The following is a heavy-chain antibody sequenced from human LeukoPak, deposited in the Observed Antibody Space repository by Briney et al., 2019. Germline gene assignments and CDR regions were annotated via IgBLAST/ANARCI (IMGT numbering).Heavy chain of an antibody. J-gene: IGHJ4*02. CDR1: AGSISSSSHH. CDR3: VRHDGRSGGTMGALDS. Sequence: SETLSLTCTVSAGSISSSSHHWGWIRQSPGKGLEWIGSVYYGRTTYYNPSLNSRVTIFVVTSKNQLSLQLNSVTAADTAVYYCVRHDGRSGGTMGALDSWGQGSLVTVSS. D-gene: IGHD4-23*01. V-gene: IGHV4-39*01. CDR2: VYYGRTT.